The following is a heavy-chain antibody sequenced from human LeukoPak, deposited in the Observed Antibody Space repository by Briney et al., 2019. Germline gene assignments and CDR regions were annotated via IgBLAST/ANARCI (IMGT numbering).Heavy chain of an antibody. Sequence: KPSETLSLTCTVSGGSIRSYYWNWIRQPPGKGLEWIGYIYYSGNTNYNPSLKSRVTISVDTSKNQFSLKLSSVTAADTAVYYCARGVYQLPNYWGQGTLVTVSS. V-gene: IGHV4-59*12. CDR3: ARGVYQLPNY. CDR2: IYYSGNT. CDR1: GGSIRSYY. D-gene: IGHD2-2*01. J-gene: IGHJ4*02.